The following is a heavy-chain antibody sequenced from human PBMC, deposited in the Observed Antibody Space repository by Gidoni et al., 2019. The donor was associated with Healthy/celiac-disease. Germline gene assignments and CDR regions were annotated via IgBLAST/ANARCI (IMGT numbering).Heavy chain of an antibody. D-gene: IGHD6-13*01. CDR3: ARDFAAAGTYYGMDV. Sequence: EVQLVESGGGLVQPGGSLRLSCAASGFPVSSNYMSWVRQAPGKGLEWVSVIYSGGSTYYADSVKGRFTISRDNSKNTLYLQMNSLRAEDTAVYYCARDFAAAGTYYGMDVWGQGTTVTVSS. CDR2: IYSGGST. J-gene: IGHJ6*02. CDR1: GFPVSSNY. V-gene: IGHV3-66*02.